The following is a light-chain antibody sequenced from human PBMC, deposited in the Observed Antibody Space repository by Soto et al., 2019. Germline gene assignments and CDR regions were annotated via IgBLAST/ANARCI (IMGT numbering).Light chain of an antibody. V-gene: IGKV3-20*01. CDR1: QSISSNF. CDR2: GAS. CDR3: QQYGGSPRT. Sequence: EIVLRQSPGTLSLSPGEGATLSCRASQSISSNFLAWYQQKRGQAPRLLIHGASNRATGIPDRFSGSGSGTDFTLTITRLEPEDFAVYYCQQYGGSPRTFGQGTKVDIK. J-gene: IGKJ1*01.